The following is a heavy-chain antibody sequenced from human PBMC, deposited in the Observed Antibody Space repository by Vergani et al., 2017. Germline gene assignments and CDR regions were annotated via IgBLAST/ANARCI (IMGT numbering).Heavy chain of an antibody. CDR2: IWYDGSNK. D-gene: IGHD3-3*01. J-gene: IGHJ6*02. V-gene: IGHV3-33*01. CDR1: GFTFSSYG. Sequence: QVQLVESGGGVVQPGRSLRLSCAASGFTFSSYGMHWVRQAPGKGLEWVAVIWYDGSNKYYADSVKGRFTISRDNSKNTLYLQMNSLRAEDTAVYYCARDFGVAGSRGFGYYYYGMDVWGQGTTVTVSS. CDR3: ARDFGVAGSRGFGYYYYGMDV.